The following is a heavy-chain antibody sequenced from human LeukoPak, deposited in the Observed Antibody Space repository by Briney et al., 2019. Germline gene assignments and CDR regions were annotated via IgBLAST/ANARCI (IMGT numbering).Heavy chain of an antibody. CDR3: ARGHYDFWSGYYVDYYYYYGMDV. Sequence: PGGSLRLSCAASGFTFSSYSMNWVRQAPGKGLEWVSSISSSSSYIYYADSVKGRFTISRDNAKNSLYLQMNSLGAEDTAVYYCARGHYDFWSGYYVDYYYYYGMDVWGQGTTVTVSS. J-gene: IGHJ6*02. CDR1: GFTFSSYS. D-gene: IGHD3-3*01. CDR2: ISSSSSYI. V-gene: IGHV3-21*01.